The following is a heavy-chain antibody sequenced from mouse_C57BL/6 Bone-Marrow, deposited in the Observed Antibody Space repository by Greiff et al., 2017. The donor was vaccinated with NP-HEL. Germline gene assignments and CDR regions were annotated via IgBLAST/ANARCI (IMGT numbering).Heavy chain of an antibody. J-gene: IGHJ2*01. D-gene: IGHD1-1*01. CDR3: ARGYYGSSYNY. CDR1: GYTFTSYW. CDR2: IHPNSGST. V-gene: IGHV1-64*01. Sequence: VQLQQPGAELVKPGASVKLSCRASGYTFTSYWMHWVKQRPGQGLEWIGMIHPNSGSTNYNEKFKSKATLTVDKSSSTAYMQLSSLTSEDSAVYYCARGYYGSSYNYWGQGTTLTVSS.